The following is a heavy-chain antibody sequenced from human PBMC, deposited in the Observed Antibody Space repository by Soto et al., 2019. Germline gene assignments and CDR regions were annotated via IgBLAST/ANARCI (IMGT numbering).Heavy chain of an antibody. V-gene: IGHV1-58*01. CDR3: AADGSNRPFDF. D-gene: IGHD1-26*01. Sequence: QMQLVQSGPEVKKPGTSVKVSCKASGFTLTSADVQWVRQTRGQRLEWIGWIVGGSGSTNYAQQFQGRLAITRDMSTSTVYMDLSSLRSEDTAVYYGAADGSNRPFDFWGQGTLVTVSS. J-gene: IGHJ4*02. CDR2: IVGGSGST. CDR1: GFTLTSAD.